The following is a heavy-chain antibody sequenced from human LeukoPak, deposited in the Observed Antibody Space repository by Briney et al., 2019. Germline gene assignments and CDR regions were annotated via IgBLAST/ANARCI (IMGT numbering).Heavy chain of an antibody. V-gene: IGHV4-61*02. Sequence: SQTLSLTCTVSGGSISSGSYYWSWIRQPAGKGLEWIGRIYTSGSTNYNPSLKSRVTISVDASKNQFSLKLSSVTAADTAVYYCARAPDCSSTSCYPGSDAFDIWGQGTMVTVSS. D-gene: IGHD2-2*01. CDR2: IYTSGST. J-gene: IGHJ3*02. CDR1: GGSISSGSYY. CDR3: ARAPDCSSTSCYPGSDAFDI.